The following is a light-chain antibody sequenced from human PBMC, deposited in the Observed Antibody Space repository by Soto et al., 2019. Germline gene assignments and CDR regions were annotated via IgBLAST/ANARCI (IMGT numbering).Light chain of an antibody. J-gene: IGKJ4*01. V-gene: IGKV3-11*01. CDR1: QSVSSY. Sequence: IVLTQSPATLSLSPGERATLSCRASQSVSSYLAWYQQKPGQAPRLLIYDASNRATGIPARFSGSGSGTDFTLTISSLEPEDFAVYYCQQRSKWLTFGGGTKVDIK. CDR2: DAS. CDR3: QQRSKWLT.